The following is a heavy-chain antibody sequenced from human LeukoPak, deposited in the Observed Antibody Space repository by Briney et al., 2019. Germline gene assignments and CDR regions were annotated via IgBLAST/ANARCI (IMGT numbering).Heavy chain of an antibody. CDR2: IRADNSGT. D-gene: IGHD3-16*01. Sequence: PGGSLRLSCAASGFTFSSYAMSWVRQAPGKGLEWVSAIRADNSGTHHADSLKGRFTISRDNSKNTLYLQMNSLRAEDTAVYYCAKDKYSGNDWGDYLDYWGQGTLVTVSS. V-gene: IGHV3-23*01. CDR3: AKDKYSGNDWGDYLDY. J-gene: IGHJ4*02. CDR1: GFTFSSYA.